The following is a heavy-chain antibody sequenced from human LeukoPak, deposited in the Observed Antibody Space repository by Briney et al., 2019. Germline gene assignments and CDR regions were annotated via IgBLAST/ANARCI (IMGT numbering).Heavy chain of an antibody. V-gene: IGHV1-3*01. Sequence: GASVKVSCKASGYRFTSYSIHWVRQAPGQRLEWMGSVDAGSDNRKYSQKFQGRVTITSDTPASTAYMELSSLRSEDTAVYYCSRKYSSSSPYYYYGMDVWGQGTTVTVPS. CDR2: VDAGSDNR. CDR1: GYRFTSYS. J-gene: IGHJ6*02. D-gene: IGHD6-6*01. CDR3: SRKYSSSSPYYYYGMDV.